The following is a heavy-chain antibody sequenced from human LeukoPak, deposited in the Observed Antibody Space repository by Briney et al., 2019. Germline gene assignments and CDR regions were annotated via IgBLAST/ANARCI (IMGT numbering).Heavy chain of an antibody. V-gene: IGHV4-4*07. D-gene: IGHD3-22*01. J-gene: IGHJ4*02. CDR1: GGSISSYY. CDR3: ARAEMYYYDSSGYLIFDY. Sequence: SETLSLTCTVSGGSISSYYWSWIRQPAGKGLEWIGRIYTSGSTNYNPSLKSRVTMSVDTSKNQFSLKLSSVTAADTAVYYCARAEMYYYDSSGYLIFDYWGQGTLVTVSS. CDR2: IYTSGST.